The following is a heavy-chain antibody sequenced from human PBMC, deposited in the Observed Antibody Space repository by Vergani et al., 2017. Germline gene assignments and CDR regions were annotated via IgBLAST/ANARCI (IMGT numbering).Heavy chain of an antibody. Sequence: QVQLVQSGAEVKKPGASVKVSCKASGGTFSSYAISWVRQAPGQGLEWMGGIIPIFGIANYAQKFQGRVTITADESTSTAYMELSSLRSEDTAVYYCARAVEGDGPNWYFDLWGRGTLVTVSS. J-gene: IGHJ2*01. CDR1: GGTFSSYA. D-gene: IGHD3-16*01. CDR2: IIPIFGIA. CDR3: ARAVEGDGPNWYFDL. V-gene: IGHV1-69*13.